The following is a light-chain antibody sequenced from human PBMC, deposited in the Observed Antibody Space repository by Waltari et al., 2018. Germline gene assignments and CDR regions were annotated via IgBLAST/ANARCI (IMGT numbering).Light chain of an antibody. CDR3: QQYKNWPPMYT. CDR1: QSVSSS. CDR2: GAS. Sequence: IVMTQSPATLSVSPGERATLSCSASQSVSSSLAWYQQKPGRAPRLLIYGASTRATGIPARFSGSGSGTEFTLTINSLQSEDSAVYYCQQYKNWPPMYTFGQGTKLEIK. V-gene: IGKV3-15*01. J-gene: IGKJ2*01.